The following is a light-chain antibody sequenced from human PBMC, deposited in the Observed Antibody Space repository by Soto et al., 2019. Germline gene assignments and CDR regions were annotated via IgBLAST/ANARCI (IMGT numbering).Light chain of an antibody. CDR2: EVS. V-gene: IGLV2-23*02. J-gene: IGLJ1*01. CDR3: SSYEGGSTYV. CDR1: SSDVGSFNL. Sequence: QSVLTQPASVSGSPGQSITFSCTGTSSDVGSFNLVSWYQQHPDKAPKLMIFEVSERPSGVSDRFSGSKSGNTASLTISGLQAEDEADYYCSSYEGGSTYVFGTGTKVTVL.